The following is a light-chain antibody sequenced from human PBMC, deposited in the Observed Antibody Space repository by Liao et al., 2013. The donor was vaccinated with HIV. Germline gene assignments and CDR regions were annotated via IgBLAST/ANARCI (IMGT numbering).Light chain of an antibody. CDR1: KLGDKY. CDR3: QAWDNSIVV. Sequence: SYELTQAPSVSVSPGQTANITCSGDKLGDKYASWYQQKPGQSPVVVIYEDIKRPSGVPARFSGSNSGNTATLTISGTQGMDEADYYCQAWDNSIVVFGGGTKLTVL. J-gene: IGLJ2*01. CDR2: EDI. V-gene: IGLV3-1*01.